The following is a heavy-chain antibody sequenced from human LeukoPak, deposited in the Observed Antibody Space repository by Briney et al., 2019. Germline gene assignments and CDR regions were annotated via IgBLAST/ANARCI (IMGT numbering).Heavy chain of an antibody. D-gene: IGHD3-22*01. J-gene: IGHJ4*02. V-gene: IGHV5-10-1*01. Sequence: GESLRISCKGSRYSFTNYWITWVRQMPGKGLECVGKIDPSDSYTNYSPSFQGHVTISADNSINTAYLQWSSLEASDTAIYFCARHLGGYTHFDYWGQGTLVTVSS. CDR1: RYSFTNYW. CDR3: ARHLGGYTHFDY. CDR2: IDPSDSYT.